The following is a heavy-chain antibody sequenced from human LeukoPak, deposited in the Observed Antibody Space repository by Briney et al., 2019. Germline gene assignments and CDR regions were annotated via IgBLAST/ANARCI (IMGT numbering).Heavy chain of an antibody. J-gene: IGHJ4*02. V-gene: IGHV3-20*04. CDR3: ARCGSYDSSGYYGY. CDR2: INWNGGST. D-gene: IGHD3-22*01. CDR1: GFTFSDYY. Sequence: PGGSLRLSCAASGFTFSDYYMSWIRQAPGKGLEWVSGINWNGGSTGYADSVKGRFTISRDNAKNSLYLQMNSLRAEDTALYYCARCGSYDSSGYYGYWGQGTLVTVSS.